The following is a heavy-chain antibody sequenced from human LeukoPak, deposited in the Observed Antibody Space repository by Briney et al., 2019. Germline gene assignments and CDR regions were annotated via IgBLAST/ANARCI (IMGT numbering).Heavy chain of an antibody. D-gene: IGHD3-9*01. CDR1: GGSFSGYY. CDR3: ARTRVGLRYFDW. Sequence: KPSETLSLTCAVYGGSFSGYYWSWIRQPPGKGLEWIGEINHSGSTNYNPSLKSRVTISVDTSKNQFSLKLSSVTAADTAVYYCARTRVGLRYFDWWGQGTLVTVSS. V-gene: IGHV4-34*01. J-gene: IGHJ4*02. CDR2: INHSGST.